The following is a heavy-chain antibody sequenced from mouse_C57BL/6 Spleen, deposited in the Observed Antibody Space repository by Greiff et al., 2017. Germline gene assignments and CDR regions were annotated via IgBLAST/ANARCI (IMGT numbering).Heavy chain of an antibody. J-gene: IGHJ2*01. D-gene: IGHD2-3*01. Sequence: QVQLQQSGAELVKPGASVKISCKASGYAFSSYWMNWVKQRPGKGLEWIGQIYPGDGDTNYNGKFKGKATLTADKSSSTAYMQLSSLTSEDSAVYFCARPDDGYYPDYWGQGTTLTVSS. CDR2: IYPGDGDT. CDR1: GYAFSSYW. CDR3: ARPDDGYYPDY. V-gene: IGHV1-80*01.